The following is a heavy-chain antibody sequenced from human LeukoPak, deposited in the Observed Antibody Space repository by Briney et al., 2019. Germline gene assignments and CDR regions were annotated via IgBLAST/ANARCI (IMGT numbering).Heavy chain of an antibody. CDR3: TRDSGRSISFPTRYYYHYGMDV. CDR1: GFTFGDYA. CDR2: ISSKRYGGTT. Sequence: GGSLRLSCTASGFTFGDYAMSWVRQAPGKGLEWVGFISSKRYGGTTEYAASVKGRFTISRDDSKSIAYLQMNSLRTEDTAVYYCTRDSGRSISFPTRYYYHYGMDVWGQGTTVTVSS. V-gene: IGHV3-49*04. J-gene: IGHJ6*02. D-gene: IGHD3-3*02.